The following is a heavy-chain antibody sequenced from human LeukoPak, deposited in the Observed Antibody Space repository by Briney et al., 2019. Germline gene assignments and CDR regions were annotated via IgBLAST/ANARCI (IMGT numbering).Heavy chain of an antibody. D-gene: IGHD6-19*01. CDR1: GVTFSSYS. J-gene: IGHJ5*02. Sequence: GGSLRLSCAASGVTFSSYSMNWVRQAPGKGLEWISYISSSGSTIYYVDSVKGRFTISRDNAKNSLYLQMNSLRAEDTAVYYCARDSSGWYHWFDPWGQGTLVTVSS. CDR2: ISSSGSTI. V-gene: IGHV3-48*04. CDR3: ARDSSGWYHWFDP.